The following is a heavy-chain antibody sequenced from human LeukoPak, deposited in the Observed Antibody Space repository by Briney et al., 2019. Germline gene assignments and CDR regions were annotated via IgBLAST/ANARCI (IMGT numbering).Heavy chain of an antibody. CDR3: ARGGYARCGYSLNYYYAMDV. V-gene: IGHV4-30-4*01. CDR1: GGSISSGDYY. D-gene: IGHD3-22*01. Sequence: KTSQTLSLTCTVSGGSISSGDYYWSWIRQPPGKGLEWVGYIYNSGTTYYNPSLKSRVTISVDTSKDQFSLKLTSVTAADTAVYYCARGGYARCGYSLNYYYAMDVWGQGTTVTVSS. J-gene: IGHJ6*02. CDR2: IYNSGTT.